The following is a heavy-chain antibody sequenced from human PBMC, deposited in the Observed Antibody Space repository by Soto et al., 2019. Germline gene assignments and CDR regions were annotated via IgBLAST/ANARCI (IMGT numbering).Heavy chain of an antibody. CDR1: GYTSSRYG. V-gene: IGHV1-18*01. J-gene: IGHJ6*02. D-gene: IGHD2-8*01. CDR3: AKNGQPPYYYYGMDV. CDR2: ISGYNGDT. Sequence: QGQLVQSGPEVKKPGASVKVSCKTSGYTSSRYGISWVRQAPGQGLEWMGWISGYNGDTNYAQKVQGRVTMTIDTSTYTAYMELRSLTSDDTAIYYCAKNGQPPYYYYGMDVWGQGTTVTVSS.